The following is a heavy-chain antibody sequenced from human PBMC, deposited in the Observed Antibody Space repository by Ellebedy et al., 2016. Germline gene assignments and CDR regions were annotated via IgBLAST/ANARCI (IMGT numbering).Heavy chain of an antibody. CDR3: ARVTGYSSGWSNFDY. CDR1: GGTFSSYA. Sequence: SVKVSCXASGGTFSSYAISWVRQAPGQGLEWMGGIIPIFGTANYAQKFQGRVTITADESTSTAYMELSSLRSEDTAVYYCARVTGYSSGWSNFDYWGQGTLVTVSS. V-gene: IGHV1-69*13. CDR2: IIPIFGTA. D-gene: IGHD6-19*01. J-gene: IGHJ4*02.